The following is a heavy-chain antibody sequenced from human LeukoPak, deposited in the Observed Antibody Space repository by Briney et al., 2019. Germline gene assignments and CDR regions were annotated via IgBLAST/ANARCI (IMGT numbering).Heavy chain of an antibody. V-gene: IGHV4-59*12. Sequence: SETLSLTCTVSGGSITSNYWSWIRQPPGEGLEYIGYIHYSADSNYNPSLKSRVTMSMDTSKNQFSLKMTSVTAADTAVYYCASIHQVRGTDTFDIWGQGTMVTVSS. CDR3: ASIHQVRGTDTFDI. D-gene: IGHD3-10*01. CDR1: GGSITSNY. J-gene: IGHJ3*02. CDR2: IHYSADS.